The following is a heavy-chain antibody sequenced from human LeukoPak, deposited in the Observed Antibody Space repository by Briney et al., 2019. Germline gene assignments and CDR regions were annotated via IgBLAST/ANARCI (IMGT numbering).Heavy chain of an antibody. D-gene: IGHD5-24*01. V-gene: IGHV3-30-3*01. CDR1: GFTFSNYA. CDR3: AKGRGDGYSYPLLFDY. J-gene: IGHJ4*02. CDR2: ISFDGDNE. Sequence: GGSLRLSCATSGFTFSNYAIHWVRQAPGKGLEWVADISFDGDNEYYADSVRGRFTISRDNSMNTLYLQMNSLRAEDTAVYYCAKGRGDGYSYPLLFDYWGQGTLVTVSS.